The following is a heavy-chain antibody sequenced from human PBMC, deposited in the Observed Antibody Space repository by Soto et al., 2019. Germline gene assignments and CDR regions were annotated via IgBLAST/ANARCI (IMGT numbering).Heavy chain of an antibody. CDR3: AKSRDGYSFYFYYGMDV. Sequence: GSLRLSCAASGFNFSSYNMHWVRQAPGKGLEWVALILRDGSNEYYADSVKGRFTISRDNSKNTLYLQMKSLRAEDTAVYYCAKSRDGYSFYFYYGMDVWGQGTTVTVSS. J-gene: IGHJ6*02. D-gene: IGHD4-4*01. CDR1: GFNFSSYN. V-gene: IGHV3-30*18. CDR2: ILRDGSNE.